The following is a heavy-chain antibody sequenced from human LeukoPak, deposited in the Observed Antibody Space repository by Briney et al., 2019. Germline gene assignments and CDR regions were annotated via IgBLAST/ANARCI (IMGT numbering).Heavy chain of an antibody. D-gene: IGHD3-10*01. J-gene: IGHJ4*02. CDR2: ISAYNGNT. CDR1: GYTFTSYG. V-gene: IGHV1-18*01. Sequence: ASVKVSCKASGYTFTSYGISWVRQAPGQGLEWMGWISAYNGNTNYAQKLQGRVTMTTDTSTSTAYMELRSLRSDDTAVYYCARVEYYGSGSYYNPFFDYWGQGTLVTVSS. CDR3: ARVEYYGSGSYYNPFFDY.